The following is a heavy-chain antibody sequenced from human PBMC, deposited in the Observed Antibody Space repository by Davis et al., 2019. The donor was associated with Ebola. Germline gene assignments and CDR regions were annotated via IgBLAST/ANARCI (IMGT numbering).Heavy chain of an antibody. V-gene: IGHV3-30*03. CDR2: ISYDGSNK. CDR1: GFTFSSYG. CDR3: AREEVGATESLYYYYGMDV. J-gene: IGHJ6*02. D-gene: IGHD1-26*01. Sequence: LSLTCAASGFTFSSYGMHWVRQAPGKGLEWAAVISYDGSNKYYADSVKGRFTISRDNSKNTLYLQMNSLRAEDTAVYYCAREEVGATESLYYYYGMDVWGQGTTVTVSS.